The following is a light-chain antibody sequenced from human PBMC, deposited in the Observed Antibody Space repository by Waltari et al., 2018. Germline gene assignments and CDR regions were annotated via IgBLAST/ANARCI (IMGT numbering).Light chain of an antibody. Sequence: DIQMTQSPSTLSASVGDTVTITCRASHSILSYLNWYQQVPGKAPKLLISVGAILESGVPSRFRGSGSVTDFSLTSSGLQPEDFATYYCQQTYTVPFAFGGGTIVDIK. V-gene: IGKV1-39*01. J-gene: IGKJ4*01. CDR2: VGA. CDR3: QQTYTVPFA. CDR1: HSILSY.